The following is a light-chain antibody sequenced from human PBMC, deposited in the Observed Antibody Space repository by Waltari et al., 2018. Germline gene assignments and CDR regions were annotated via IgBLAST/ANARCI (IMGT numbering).Light chain of an antibody. Sequence: SSDLTQDPAVSVALGQTVRITCQGDSLRSYYATWYQQKPGQAPVLVLFGQNKRPSGIPDRFSDSSSRNTASLTITGAQAEDEADYYCSCRDNSGFRHVFGTGTKVTV. J-gene: IGLJ1*01. V-gene: IGLV3-19*01. CDR1: SLRSYY. CDR3: SCRDNSGFRHV. CDR2: GQN.